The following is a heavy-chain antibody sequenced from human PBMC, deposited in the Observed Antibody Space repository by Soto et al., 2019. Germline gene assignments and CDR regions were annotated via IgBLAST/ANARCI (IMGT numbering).Heavy chain of an antibody. V-gene: IGHV4-59*01. CDR2: MYYSGST. CDR3: ARPGGVGARTLHX. CDR1: GGSINDFY. D-gene: IGHD6-6*01. J-gene: IGHJ4*01. Sequence: PSEALSLTYTVSGGSINDFYWSWIRQPPGKGLEWILYMYYSGSTDYKPSLRSLVTISVDPSKTQFSLNLRSVSTADTAVYYCARPGGVGARTLHXWGQGTLVTLS.